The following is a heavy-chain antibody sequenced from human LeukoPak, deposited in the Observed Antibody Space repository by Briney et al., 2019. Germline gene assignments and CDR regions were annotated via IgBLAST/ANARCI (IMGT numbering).Heavy chain of an antibody. CDR1: GGSISGYY. Sequence: PSETLSLTCTVSGGSISGYYWNWLRQPPGKGLEWIGYMYNSGITSYNPSLKSRVTISVDTSKSQFSLKLSSVTAADTAVYYCARLRDIDGMDVWGQGTTVTVSS. CDR2: MYNSGIT. J-gene: IGHJ6*02. D-gene: IGHD5-12*01. CDR3: ARLRDIDGMDV. V-gene: IGHV4-59*01.